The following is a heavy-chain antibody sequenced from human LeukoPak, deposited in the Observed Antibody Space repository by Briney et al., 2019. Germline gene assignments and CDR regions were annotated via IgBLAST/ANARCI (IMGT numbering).Heavy chain of an antibody. CDR1: GGTFSSYA. J-gene: IGHJ5*02. Sequence: TSVRVSCKASGGTFSSYATSWVRQAPGQGLEWMGRIIPILGIANYAQKFQGRVTITADKSTSTAYMELSSLRSEDTAVYYCARSSSSSWYWFDPWGQGTLVTVSS. CDR3: ARSSSSSWYWFDP. V-gene: IGHV1-69*04. D-gene: IGHD6-13*01. CDR2: IIPILGIA.